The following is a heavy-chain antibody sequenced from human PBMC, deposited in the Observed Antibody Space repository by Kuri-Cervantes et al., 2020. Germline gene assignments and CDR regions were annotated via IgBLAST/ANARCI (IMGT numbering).Heavy chain of an antibody. V-gene: IGHV1-3*01. D-gene: IGHD1-26*01. CDR2: INAGNGNT. CDR3: ARVLTVGELPIGGGWFDP. CDR1: GYTFTSYA. Sequence: ASVKDSCKASGYTFTSYAMHWVRQAPGQRLEWMGWINAGNGNTKYSQKFQGRVTITRDTSASTAYMELSSLRSEDTAVYYCARVLTVGELPIGGGWFDPWGQGALVTDSS. J-gene: IGHJ5*02.